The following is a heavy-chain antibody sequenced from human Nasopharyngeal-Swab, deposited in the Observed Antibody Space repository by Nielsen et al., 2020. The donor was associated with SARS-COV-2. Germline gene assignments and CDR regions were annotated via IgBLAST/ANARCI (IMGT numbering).Heavy chain of an antibody. D-gene: IGHD4-17*01. CDR1: GGSISSGSYY. Sequence: SETLSLTCTVSGGSISSGSYYWSWIPQPAGKGLEWIGRIYTSGSTNYNPSLKSRVTISVDTSKNQFSLKLSSVTAADTAVYYCARGLRGVTTYYYYMDVWGKGTTVTVSS. V-gene: IGHV4-61*02. CDR2: IYTSGST. CDR3: ARGLRGVTTYYYYMDV. J-gene: IGHJ6*03.